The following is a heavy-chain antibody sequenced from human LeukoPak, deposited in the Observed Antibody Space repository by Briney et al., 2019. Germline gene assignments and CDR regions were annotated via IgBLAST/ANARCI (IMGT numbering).Heavy chain of an antibody. V-gene: IGHV3-30*04. D-gene: IGHD3-9*01. J-gene: IGHJ3*02. Sequence: PGGSLRLSCAASGFTFSSYAMHWVRQAPGKGLEWVAVISYDGSNKYYAASVKGRFTISRDNSKNALYLQMNSLRAEDTAVYYCARDLVDGESDYDILTGAFDIWGQGTMVTVSS. CDR2: ISYDGSNK. CDR3: ARDLVDGESDYDILTGAFDI. CDR1: GFTFSSYA.